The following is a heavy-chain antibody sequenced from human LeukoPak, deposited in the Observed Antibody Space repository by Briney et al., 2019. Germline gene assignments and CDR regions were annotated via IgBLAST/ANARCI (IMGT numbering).Heavy chain of an antibody. D-gene: IGHD5-18*01. CDR3: AREYSYGYDDWFDP. V-gene: IGHV3-23*01. CDR1: GFTFSNYG. Sequence: GGSLRLSCAAFGFTFSNYGMSWFRQAPGKGLEWVSAISPSGGSTYYADSVKGRFTISRDNSKNTLYLQMNSLRAEDTAIYYCAREYSYGYDDWFDPWGQGTLVTVSS. J-gene: IGHJ5*02. CDR2: ISPSGGST.